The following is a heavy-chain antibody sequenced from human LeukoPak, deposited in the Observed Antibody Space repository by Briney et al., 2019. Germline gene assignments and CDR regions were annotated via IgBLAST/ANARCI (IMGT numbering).Heavy chain of an antibody. CDR2: ITFSGLGL. J-gene: IGHJ4*02. D-gene: IGHD2-8*01. CDR3: ARGLYCTNGVCSDY. V-gene: IGHV3-21*01. Sequence: GGSLRLSCAASGFTFSSAGMTWVRQAPGKGLEWVSTITFSGLGLYYADSVKGRFTISRDNAKNSLYLQMNSLGAEDTAVYYCARGLYCTNGVCSDYWGQGTLVTVSS. CDR1: GFTFSSAG.